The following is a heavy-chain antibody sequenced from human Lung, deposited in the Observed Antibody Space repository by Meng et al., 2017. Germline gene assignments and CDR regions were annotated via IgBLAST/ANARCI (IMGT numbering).Heavy chain of an antibody. CDR1: GDSISSGTYY. J-gene: IGHJ5*02. CDR3: ARYVFDSSSLYSNWFDP. D-gene: IGHD3-22*01. Sequence: VQLQESGPGLVKPSQTLSLPCTVSGDSISSGTYYWGWIRQLPGKGLEWIAYIHYSGSTYYSPSLKSRVTISVDTSKNQLSLKLSSMTAADTAVYYCARYVFDSSSLYSNWFDPWGQGTLITVSS. CDR2: IHYSGST. V-gene: IGHV4-31*03.